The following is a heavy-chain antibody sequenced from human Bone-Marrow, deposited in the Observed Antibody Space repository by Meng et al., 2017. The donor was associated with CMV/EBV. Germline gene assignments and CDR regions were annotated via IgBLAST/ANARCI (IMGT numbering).Heavy chain of an antibody. D-gene: IGHD2-15*01. Sequence: GGSLRLSCATSGFIFNNYWMSWVRQAPGKGLEWVANIKQDGSAKHYVDSVKGRFTISRDNAKNSLHLQVNSLRAEDTAVYYGARICVTGRACYHLDHWGQGTLVTVSS. CDR2: IKQDGSAK. V-gene: IGHV3-7*01. CDR1: GFIFNNYW. CDR3: ARICVTGRACYHLDH. J-gene: IGHJ4*02.